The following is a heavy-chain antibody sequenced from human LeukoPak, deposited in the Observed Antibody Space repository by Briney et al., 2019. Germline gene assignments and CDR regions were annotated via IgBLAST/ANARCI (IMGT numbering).Heavy chain of an antibody. CDR1: GFTISRYW. V-gene: IGHV3-7*01. CDR2: IKQDGSEK. J-gene: IGHJ4*02. Sequence: GGSPSLSCAASGFTISRYWMTWVRQAPGQGLEWVAEIKQDGSEKNYVDSVKGRFTISRDNAKNSLYLQMNSLRAEDMAVYYCARRRGSYGFDYWGQGTLVTVSS. CDR3: ARRRGSYGFDY. D-gene: IGHD1-26*01.